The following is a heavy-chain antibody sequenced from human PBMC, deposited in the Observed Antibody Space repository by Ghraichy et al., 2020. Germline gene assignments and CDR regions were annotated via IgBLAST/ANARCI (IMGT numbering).Heavy chain of an antibody. CDR2: IIPIFGTA. V-gene: IGHV1-69*13. D-gene: IGHD2-2*01. CDR1: GGTFSSYA. J-gene: IGHJ4*02. Sequence: VKVSCKASGGTFSSYAISWVRQAPGQGLEWMGGIIPIFGTANYAQKFQGRVTITADESTSTAYMELSSLRSEDTAVYYCARELHAYCSSTSCSTRRFDYWGQGTLVTVSS. CDR3: ARELHAYCSSTSCSTRRFDY.